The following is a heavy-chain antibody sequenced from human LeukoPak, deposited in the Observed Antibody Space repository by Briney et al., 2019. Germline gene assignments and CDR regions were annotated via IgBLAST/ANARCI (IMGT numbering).Heavy chain of an antibody. CDR1: GGSISSYY. D-gene: IGHD6-19*01. CDR3: AREVPAVAGTRNAFDI. V-gene: IGHV4-4*07. CDR2: IYTSGST. Sequence: SETLSLTCTVSGGSISSYYMSWIRQPAGKGLEWIGRIYTSGSTNYNPSLKSRVTMSVDTSKNQFSLKLSSVTAADTAVYYCAREVPAVAGTRNAFDIWGQGTMVTVSS. J-gene: IGHJ3*02.